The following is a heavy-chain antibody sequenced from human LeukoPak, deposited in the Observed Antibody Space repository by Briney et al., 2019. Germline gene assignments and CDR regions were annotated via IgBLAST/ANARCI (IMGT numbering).Heavy chain of an antibody. CDR2: IYSGGST. CDR1: EFSVGSNY. D-gene: IGHD6-13*01. Sequence: GGSLRLSCAASEFSVGSNYMTWVRQAPGKGLEWVSLIYSGGSTYYADSVKGRFTISRDNSKNTLYLQMNSLRAEDTAVYYCAKDRSSRRGWFDPWGQGTLVTVSS. V-gene: IGHV3-66*01. J-gene: IGHJ5*02. CDR3: AKDRSSRRGWFDP.